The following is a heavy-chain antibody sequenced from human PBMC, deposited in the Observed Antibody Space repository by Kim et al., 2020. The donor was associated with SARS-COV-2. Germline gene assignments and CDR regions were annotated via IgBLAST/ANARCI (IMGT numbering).Heavy chain of an antibody. J-gene: IGHJ2*01. Sequence: SETLSLTCTVSGGSISSGGYYWTWIRQHPGKGLEWIGYIYSSGTTYYNPSLKSRVTISVDTSKNQFSLKLSSVTAADTAVYYCAIRRGYGSGFSAWYFDLWGHGTLVTVSS. CDR1: GGSISSGGYY. V-gene: IGHV4-31*03. D-gene: IGHD3-10*01. CDR2: IYSSGTT. CDR3: AIRRGYGSGFSAWYFDL.